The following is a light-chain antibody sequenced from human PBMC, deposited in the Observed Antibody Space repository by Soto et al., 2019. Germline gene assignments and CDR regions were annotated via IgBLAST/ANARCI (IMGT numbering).Light chain of an antibody. V-gene: IGLV2-8*01. Sequence: QSALAQPPSASGSPGQSVTISCTGSGSDIGAYNFVSWYQQHPGKAPKLMIFGVTERPSGVPDRFSGSKSGNTASLTVSGLQADDEAVYYCSSYTSSSPRVFGTGTKLTVL. CDR1: GSDIGAYNF. CDR2: GVT. CDR3: SSYTSSSPRV. J-gene: IGLJ1*01.